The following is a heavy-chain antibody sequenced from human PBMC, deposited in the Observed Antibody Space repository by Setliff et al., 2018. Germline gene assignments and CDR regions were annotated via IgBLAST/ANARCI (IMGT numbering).Heavy chain of an antibody. J-gene: IGHJ4*02. V-gene: IGHV5-51*01. CDR2: IYPGNADT. Sequence: PGESLKISCKGSGYSFTDYWIAWVRQTPGKGLEWMGTIYPGNADTRYSPSFQGQVTISTDTSINTAFLQMNSLRVEDTAVYYCSRDLQGSGDYVVDYWGQGTLVTVSS. CDR1: GYSFTDYW. D-gene: IGHD4-17*01. CDR3: SRDLQGSGDYVVDY.